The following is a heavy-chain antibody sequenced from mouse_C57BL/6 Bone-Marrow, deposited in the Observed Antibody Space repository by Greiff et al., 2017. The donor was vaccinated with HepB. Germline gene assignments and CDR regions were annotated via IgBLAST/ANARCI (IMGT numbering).Heavy chain of an antibody. Sequence: EVKLVESGGGLVKPGGSLKLSCAASGFTFSSYAMSWVRQTPEKRLEWVATISDGGSYTYYPDNVKGRFTISRDNAKNNLYLQMSHLKSEDTAMYYCERDLRDCDGYYYAMDYWGQGTSVTVSS. V-gene: IGHV5-4*01. D-gene: IGHD1-1*01. CDR1: GFTFSSYA. J-gene: IGHJ4*01. CDR3: ERDLRDCDGYYYAMDY. CDR2: ISDGGSYT.